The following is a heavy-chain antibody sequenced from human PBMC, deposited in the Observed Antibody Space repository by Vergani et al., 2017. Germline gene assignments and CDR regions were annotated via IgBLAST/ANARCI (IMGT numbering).Heavy chain of an antibody. D-gene: IGHD6-6*01. V-gene: IGHV4-31*03. CDR2: IYYSGST. Sequence: QVQLQESGPGLVKPSQTLSLTCIVSGGSISSGGYYWSWIRQHPGKGLEWIGYIYYSGSTYYNPSLKSRVTISVDTSKNQFSLKLSSVTAADTAVYYCARYRIAARLYYYYGMDVWGQGTTVTVSS. J-gene: IGHJ6*02. CDR3: ARYRIAARLYYYYGMDV. CDR1: GGSISSGGYY.